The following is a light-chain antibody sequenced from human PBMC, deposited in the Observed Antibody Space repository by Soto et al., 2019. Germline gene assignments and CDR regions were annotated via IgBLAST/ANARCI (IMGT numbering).Light chain of an antibody. J-gene: IGLJ1*01. CDR1: SSDVGGYNY. Sequence: QSVLTQPASVSGSPGQSITISCTGTSSDVGGYNYVSWYQQHPGKASKLMIYEVSNRPSGVSNRFSGSKSGNTASLTISGLQAEDEADYYCSSYTSSSTLPYVFGTGTKVTVL. CDR2: EVS. V-gene: IGLV2-14*01. CDR3: SSYTSSSTLPYV.